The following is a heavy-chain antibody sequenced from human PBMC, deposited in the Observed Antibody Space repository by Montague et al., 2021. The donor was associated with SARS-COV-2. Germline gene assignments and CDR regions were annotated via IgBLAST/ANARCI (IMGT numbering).Heavy chain of an antibody. CDR1: GFTFNTYS. Sequence: SLRLSCAASGFTFNTYSMHWVHRAPGRGLEWVSSISSSGTYIYYADSVRGRFTISRDNAHNSLSLQLNSLRPEDTALYYCARDGVQFGDWPYYFDFWGQGTLVSVSS. D-gene: IGHD2-21*02. CDR3: ARDGVQFGDWPYYFDF. V-gene: IGHV3-21*01. J-gene: IGHJ4*02. CDR2: ISSSGTYI.